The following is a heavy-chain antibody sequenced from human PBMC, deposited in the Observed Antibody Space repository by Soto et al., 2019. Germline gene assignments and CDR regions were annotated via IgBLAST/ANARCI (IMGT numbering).Heavy chain of an antibody. CDR2: IKQDGSEK. CDR1: GFTFSSFW. V-gene: IGHV3-7*03. J-gene: IGHJ4*02. D-gene: IGHD2-2*01. CDR3: ARGPAFPPFFDY. Sequence: PGGSLRLSCAASGFTFSSFWMSWVRQAPGKGLEWVANIKQDGSEKIYVDSVKGRFTISRDNAKKSLYLQMNSLGAEDTAVYYCARGPAFPPFFDYWGQGTLVTVPS.